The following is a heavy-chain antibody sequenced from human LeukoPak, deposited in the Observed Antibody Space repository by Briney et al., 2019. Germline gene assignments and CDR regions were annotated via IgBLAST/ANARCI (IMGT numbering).Heavy chain of an antibody. J-gene: IGHJ6*03. D-gene: IGHD2-2*02. V-gene: IGHV1-69*05. CDR2: IIPIIGTA. Sequence: SVKVSCKASGGTFSSYAISWVRQAPGQGLEWMGGIIPIIGTANYAQKFQGRVTITTDESTSTAYMELSSLRSEDTAVYYCARAGPYCSSTSCYRGYYYMDVWGKGTTVTVSS. CDR1: GGTFSSYA. CDR3: ARAGPYCSSTSCYRGYYYMDV.